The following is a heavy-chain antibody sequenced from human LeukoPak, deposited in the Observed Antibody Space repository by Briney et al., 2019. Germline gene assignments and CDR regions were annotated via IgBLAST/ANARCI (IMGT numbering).Heavy chain of an antibody. J-gene: IGHJ5*02. Sequence: GGSLRLSCSASGFTFSAYAMHWVRQAPGKGLEYVSAIKNTCVTYYADSVKGRFSISRDNSKNTLFLQMNSLRPEDTAVYYCVKTGGGGWYAESWGQGTLVAVSS. V-gene: IGHV3-64D*06. CDR2: IKNTCVT. D-gene: IGHD6-19*01. CDR1: GFTFSAYA. CDR3: VKTGGGGWYAES.